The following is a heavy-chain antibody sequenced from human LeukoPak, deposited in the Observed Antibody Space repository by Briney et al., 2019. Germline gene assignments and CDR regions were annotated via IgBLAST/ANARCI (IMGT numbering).Heavy chain of an antibody. V-gene: IGHV3-23*01. D-gene: IGHD5-24*01. CDR3: AKGHNYGHS. Sequence: GGSLTLSCEGSGFTFGKHAMSWVRQAPGKGLDWVSAINAGGGETYYGDSVKGRFTISRDNSKNTLYLRMSSLRVEDTAVYYCAKGHNYGHSWGPGTLVIVSS. CDR2: INAGGGET. J-gene: IGHJ4*02. CDR1: GFTFGKHA.